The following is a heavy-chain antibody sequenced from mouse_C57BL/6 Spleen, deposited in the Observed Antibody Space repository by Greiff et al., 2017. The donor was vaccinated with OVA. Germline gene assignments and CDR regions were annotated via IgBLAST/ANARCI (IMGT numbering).Heavy chain of an antibody. CDR2: IDPNSGGT. V-gene: IGHV1-72*01. Sequence: QVQLKQPGAELVKPGASVKLSCKASGYTFTSYWMHWVKQRPGRGLEWIGRIDPNSGGTKYNEKFKSKATLTVDKPSSTAYMQLSSLTSEDSAVYYCAWYGSSPFAYWGQGTLVTVSA. D-gene: IGHD1-1*01. CDR3: AWYGSSPFAY. J-gene: IGHJ3*01. CDR1: GYTFTSYW.